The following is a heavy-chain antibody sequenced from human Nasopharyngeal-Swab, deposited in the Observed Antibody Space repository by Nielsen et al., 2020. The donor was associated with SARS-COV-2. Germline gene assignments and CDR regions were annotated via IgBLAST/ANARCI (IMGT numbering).Heavy chain of an antibody. D-gene: IGHD2-15*01. CDR2: INPGGGSA. Sequence: ASVKVSCKASGYTFTRYYIHWLRQAPGHGLEWMGIINPGGGSARYSQNFQGSVTMTRDTSTSTVYMELSSLRSEDTAVYYCARGGDPREVVAATDCFDPWGQGTLVTVSS. J-gene: IGHJ5*02. CDR3: ARGGDPREVVAATDCFDP. V-gene: IGHV1-46*01. CDR1: GYTFTRYY.